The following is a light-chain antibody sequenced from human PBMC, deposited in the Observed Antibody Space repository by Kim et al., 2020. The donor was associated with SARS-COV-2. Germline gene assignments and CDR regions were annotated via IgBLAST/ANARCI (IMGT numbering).Light chain of an antibody. CDR3: QQYNNWPRT. V-gene: IGKV3-15*01. J-gene: IGKJ1*01. CDR2: GAS. Sequence: EIVMTQSPATLSVSPGERASLSCRASQSVNSNLAWYQQKPGQAPRLLVYGASTRATGLPARFSGSGSGTYFTLTITSLQSEDLAVYYCQQYNNWPRTFGQGTKVDIK. CDR1: QSVNSN.